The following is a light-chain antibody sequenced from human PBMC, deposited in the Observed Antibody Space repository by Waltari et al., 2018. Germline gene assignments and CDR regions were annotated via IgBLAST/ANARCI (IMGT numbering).Light chain of an antibody. V-gene: IGLV2-11*01. CDR2: DVN. Sequence: QSALTQPRSVSGSPGQSVTISCTGTSSDVGRFNYVSWHQQHPGKAPKLMIYDVNKRPSGVPDRFSGSKSGNTASLTSSGLQAEDEADYYCCSYAGSYTLVFGGRTKLTVL. J-gene: IGLJ3*02. CDR1: SSDVGRFNY. CDR3: CSYAGSYTLV.